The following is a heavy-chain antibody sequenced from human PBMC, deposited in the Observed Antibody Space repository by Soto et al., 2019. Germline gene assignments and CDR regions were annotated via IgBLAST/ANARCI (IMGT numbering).Heavy chain of an antibody. J-gene: IGHJ4*02. CDR1: GGTFSSYA. Sequence: SVKVSCKASGGTFSSYAISWVRQAPGQGLEWMGGIIPIFGTANYAQKFKGRVTITADESTSTAYMELSSLRSEDTAMYYCARLSSRTSGWSPFDYWGQGTLVTVSS. D-gene: IGHD6-19*01. CDR3: ARLSSRTSGWSPFDY. V-gene: IGHV1-69*13. CDR2: IIPIFGTA.